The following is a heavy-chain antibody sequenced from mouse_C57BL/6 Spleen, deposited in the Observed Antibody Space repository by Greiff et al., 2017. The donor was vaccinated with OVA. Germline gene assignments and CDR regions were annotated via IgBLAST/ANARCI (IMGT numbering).Heavy chain of an antibody. CDR2: ISNKANGSTT. CDR1: GFTFTDYY. J-gene: IGHJ1*03. V-gene: IGHV7-3*01. CDR3: ARTVTADFDV. Sequence: EVKLVESGGGLVQPGGSLSLSCAASGFTFTDYYMSWVRQPPGKALEWLGFISNKANGSTTEYSASVKGRFTISRDNSQSILYLQMNALRAEDRATYYCARTVTADFDVWGTGTTVTVSS. D-gene: IGHD1-1*01.